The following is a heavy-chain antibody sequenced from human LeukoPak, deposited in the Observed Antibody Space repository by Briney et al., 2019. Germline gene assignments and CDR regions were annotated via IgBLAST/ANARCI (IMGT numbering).Heavy chain of an antibody. Sequence: SVKVSCKASEGTFSSYAISWVRQAPGQGLEWMGGIIPIFGTANYAQKFQGKVTITTDESTSTAYMELSSLRSEDTAVYYCARVGGSGSYSYYYYMDVWGKGTTVTVSS. CDR2: IIPIFGTA. CDR1: EGTFSSYA. D-gene: IGHD3-10*01. CDR3: ARVGGSGSYSYYYYMDV. J-gene: IGHJ6*03. V-gene: IGHV1-69*05.